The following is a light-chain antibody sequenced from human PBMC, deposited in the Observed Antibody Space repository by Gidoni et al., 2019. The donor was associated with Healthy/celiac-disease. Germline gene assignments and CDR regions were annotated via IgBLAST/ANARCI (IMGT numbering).Light chain of an antibody. CDR2: GNS. Sequence: SVLTQPPSVSGAPGPRVTISCTGSSSNIGAGYDVHWYQQLPGTAPKLLIYGNSNRPSGVPDRFSGSKSGTSASLAITGLQAEDEADYYCQSYDSSLSGSLFGGGTKLTVL. CDR1: SSNIGAGYD. J-gene: IGLJ2*01. V-gene: IGLV1-40*01. CDR3: QSYDSSLSGSL.